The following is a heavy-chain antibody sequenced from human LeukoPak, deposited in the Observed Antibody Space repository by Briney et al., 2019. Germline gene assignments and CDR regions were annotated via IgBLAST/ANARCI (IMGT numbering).Heavy chain of an antibody. V-gene: IGHV1-69*13. Sequence: SVNVSCKATGGTFSSYAISWVRQAPGQGLEWMGGIIPIFGTANYAQKFQGRVTITADESTSTAYMELSSLRSEDTAVYYCARDRVVGAGYFDYWGQGTLVTVSS. CDR1: GGTFSSYA. J-gene: IGHJ4*02. CDR3: ARDRVVGAGYFDY. CDR2: IIPIFGTA. D-gene: IGHD1-26*01.